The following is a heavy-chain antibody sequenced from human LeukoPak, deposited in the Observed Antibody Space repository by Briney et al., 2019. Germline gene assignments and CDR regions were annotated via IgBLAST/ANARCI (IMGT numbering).Heavy chain of an antibody. CDR3: ARGGDILTDYAFDY. CDR2: SYYSGNP. V-gene: IGHV4-39*01. CDR1: VGSIKSNSHH. D-gene: IGHD3-9*01. Sequence: SETLSLTCSVSVGSIKSNSHHWDWIRQAPGKGLEWNGNSYYSGNPSYHPSLKSRVVLSVDASKNQFSLRLSFVTAADTAVYECARGGDILTDYAFDYWGQGTLVTVSS. J-gene: IGHJ4*02.